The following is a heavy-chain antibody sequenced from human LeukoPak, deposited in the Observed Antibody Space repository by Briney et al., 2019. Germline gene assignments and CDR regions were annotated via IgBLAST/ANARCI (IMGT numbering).Heavy chain of an antibody. CDR3: ARAGTKQSLGYYYYGMDV. CDR2: IWYDGSNK. V-gene: IGHV3-33*08. CDR1: GFTFSSYA. Sequence: PGGSLRLSCAASGFTFSSYAMSWVRQAPGKGLEWVAVIWYDGSNKYYADSVKGRFTISRDNSKNTLYLQMNSLRAEDTAVYYCARAGTKQSLGYYYYGMDVWGQGTTVTVSS. D-gene: IGHD3-10*01. J-gene: IGHJ6*02.